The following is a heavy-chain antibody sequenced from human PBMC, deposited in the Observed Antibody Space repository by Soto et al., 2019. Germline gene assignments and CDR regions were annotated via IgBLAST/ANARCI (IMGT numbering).Heavy chain of an antibody. J-gene: IGHJ4*02. D-gene: IGHD2-15*01. V-gene: IGHV1-18*01. CDR2: ISAYNGNT. CDR1: GYTFTSYG. CDR3: VVAAQPYYFDC. Sequence: QVQLVQSGAEVKKPGASVKVSCKASGYTFTSYGISWVRQAPGQGLEWMGWISAYNGNTNYAQKLQGRVTMTTDTSTSTADMELRSLRSDDTAVYYCVVAAQPYYFDCWGQGTLVTVSS.